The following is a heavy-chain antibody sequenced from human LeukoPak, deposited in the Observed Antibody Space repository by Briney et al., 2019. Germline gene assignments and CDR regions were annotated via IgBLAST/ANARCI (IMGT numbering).Heavy chain of an antibody. CDR1: GGTSSSYA. V-gene: IGHV1-69*05. CDR2: IIPIFGTA. CDR3: ARAGIPAATNYFDY. Sequence: SVKVSCKASGGTSSSYAISWVRQAPGQGLEWMGGIIPIFGTANYAQKFQGRVTITTDESTSTAYMELSSLRSEDTAVYYCARAGIPAATNYFDYWGQGTLVTVSS. D-gene: IGHD2-2*01. J-gene: IGHJ4*02.